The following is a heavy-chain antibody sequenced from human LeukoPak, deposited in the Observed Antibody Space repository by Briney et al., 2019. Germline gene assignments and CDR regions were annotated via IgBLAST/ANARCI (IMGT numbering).Heavy chain of an antibody. Sequence: ASVKVSCKASGYTFTGYYMHWVRQAPGQGLEWMGWINPNSGGTNYAQKFQGWVTMTRDTSISTAYMELSRLRSDDTAVYYCARGNIAAAGTNYGMDVWGKGTTVTVSS. CDR2: INPNSGGT. CDR3: ARGNIAAAGTNYGMDV. V-gene: IGHV1-2*04. CDR1: GYTFTGYY. D-gene: IGHD6-13*01. J-gene: IGHJ6*04.